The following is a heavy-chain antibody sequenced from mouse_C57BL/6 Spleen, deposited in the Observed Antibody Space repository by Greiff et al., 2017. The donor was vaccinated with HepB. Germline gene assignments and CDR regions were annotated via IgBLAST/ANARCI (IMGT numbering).Heavy chain of an antibody. Sequence: QVQLQQPGAELVRPGTSVKVSCKASGYAFTNYLIEWVKQRPGQGLEWIGVINPGSGGTNYNEKFKGKATLTADKSSSTAYMQLSSLTSEDSAVYFCARRYGSSYWYFDVWGTGTTVTVSS. J-gene: IGHJ1*03. CDR2: INPGSGGT. CDR1: GYAFTNYL. V-gene: IGHV1-54*01. CDR3: ARRYGSSYWYFDV. D-gene: IGHD1-1*01.